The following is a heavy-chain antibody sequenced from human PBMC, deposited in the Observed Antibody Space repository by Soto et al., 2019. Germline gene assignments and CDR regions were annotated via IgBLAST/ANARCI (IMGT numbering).Heavy chain of an antibody. CDR3: ASPGGASLGFDD. J-gene: IGHJ4*02. CDR2: IYYSGST. V-gene: IGHV4-39*01. D-gene: IGHD1-26*01. CDR1: GGSISSSSYY. Sequence: SETLSLTCTVSGGSISSSSYYWGWIRQPPGKGLEWIGSIYYSGSTYYNPSLKSRVTISVDTSKNQFSLKLSSVTAADTAVYYCASPGGASLGFDDWGQGTLVTVSS.